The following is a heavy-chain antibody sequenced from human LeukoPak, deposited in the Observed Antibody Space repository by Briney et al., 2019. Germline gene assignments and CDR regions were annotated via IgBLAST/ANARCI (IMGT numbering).Heavy chain of an antibody. CDR1: GYTFTGYG. Sequence: ASVKVSCKASGYTFTGYGISRVRQAPGQGLEWMGWISAYNGNTNYAQKLQGRVTMTTDTSTSTAYMELRSLRSDDTAVYYCARSSRGYSSSFDFDYWGQGTLVTVSS. V-gene: IGHV1-18*01. J-gene: IGHJ4*02. D-gene: IGHD6-13*01. CDR3: ARSSRGYSSSFDFDY. CDR2: ISAYNGNT.